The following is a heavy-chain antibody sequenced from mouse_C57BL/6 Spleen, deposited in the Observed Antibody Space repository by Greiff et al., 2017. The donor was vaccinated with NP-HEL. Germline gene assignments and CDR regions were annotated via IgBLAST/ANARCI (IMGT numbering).Heavy chain of an antibody. V-gene: IGHV1-42*01. CDR2: INPSTGGT. D-gene: IGHD2-12*01. CDR1: GYSFTGYY. J-gene: IGHJ2*01. Sequence: VQLKQSGPELVKPGASVKISCKASGYSFTGYYMNWVKQSPEKSLEWIGEINPSTGGTTYNQKFKAKATLTVDKSSSTAYMQLKSLTSEDSAVYYCARWDFYDGVDYWGQGTTLTVSS. CDR3: ARWDFYDGVDY.